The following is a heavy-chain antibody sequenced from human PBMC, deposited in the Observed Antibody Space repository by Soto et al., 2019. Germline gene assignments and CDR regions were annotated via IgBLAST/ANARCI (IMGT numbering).Heavy chain of an antibody. Sequence: GGSLRLSCAASGFTFSSYWMSWVRQAPGKGLEWVANIKQDGSEKYYVDSVKGRFTISRDNAKNSLYLQMNSLRAEDTAVYYCARDDSFGELLNPVHYWGQGTLVTVSS. D-gene: IGHD3-10*01. CDR2: IKQDGSEK. CDR1: GFTFSSYW. V-gene: IGHV3-7*05. J-gene: IGHJ4*02. CDR3: ARDDSFGELLNPVHY.